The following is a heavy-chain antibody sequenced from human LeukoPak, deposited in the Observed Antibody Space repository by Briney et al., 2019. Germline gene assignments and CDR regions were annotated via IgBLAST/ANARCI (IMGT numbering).Heavy chain of an antibody. CDR2: ISSSGSTI. D-gene: IGHD6-13*01. CDR3: ARGDSSSCAFDI. CDR1: GFTFSSYE. Sequence: GGSLRLSCAASGFTFSSYEMNWVRQAPGKGLEWVSYISSSGSTIYYADSVKGRFTISRDNAKNSLYLQMNSLRAEDTAVYYCARGDSSSCAFDIWGQGTMVTVSS. V-gene: IGHV3-48*03. J-gene: IGHJ3*02.